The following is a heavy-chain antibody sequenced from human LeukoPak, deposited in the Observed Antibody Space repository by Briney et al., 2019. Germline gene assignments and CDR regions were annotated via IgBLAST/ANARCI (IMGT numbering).Heavy chain of an antibody. Sequence: GGSLRLSCAASGFTFSTYWMSWVRQAPGKGLVWVSSISTSSSYIYYTDSVKGRFTISRDNAKNSLYLQMNSLRAEDTAVYYCAKDRCSNGIGCYYYYMDVWGKGTTVTISS. V-gene: IGHV3-21*01. D-gene: IGHD2-8*01. CDR3: AKDRCSNGIGCYYYYMDV. CDR1: GFTFSTYW. J-gene: IGHJ6*03. CDR2: ISTSSSYI.